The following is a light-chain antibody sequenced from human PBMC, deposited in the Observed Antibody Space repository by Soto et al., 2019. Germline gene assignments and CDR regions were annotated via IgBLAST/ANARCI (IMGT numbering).Light chain of an antibody. CDR2: EVN. Sequence: QSALTQPPSASGSPGQSVTISCTGTISDVGGYNYVAWYQQHPGKAPKLMIYEVNKRPSGVPDRFSGSKSGITASLTVSGLQAEDEADYDCSSYAGSSNYVFGTGTKVTVL. J-gene: IGLJ1*01. CDR3: SSYAGSSNYV. V-gene: IGLV2-8*01. CDR1: ISDVGGYNY.